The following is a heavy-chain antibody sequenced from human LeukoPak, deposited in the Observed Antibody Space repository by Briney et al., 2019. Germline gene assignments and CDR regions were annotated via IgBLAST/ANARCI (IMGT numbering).Heavy chain of an antibody. D-gene: IGHD2-2*02. CDR3: AIPQDIVVVPAAIRPGRGYYYYYMDV. CDR2: IIPIFGTA. J-gene: IGHJ6*03. V-gene: IGHV1-69*13. CDR1: GGTFSSYA. Sequence: SVKVSCKASGGTFSSYAISWVRQAPGQGLEWMGGIIPIFGTAHYAQKFQGRVTITADESTSTAYMELSSLRSEDTAVYYCAIPQDIVVVPAAIRPGRGYYYYYMDVWGKGTTVTVSS.